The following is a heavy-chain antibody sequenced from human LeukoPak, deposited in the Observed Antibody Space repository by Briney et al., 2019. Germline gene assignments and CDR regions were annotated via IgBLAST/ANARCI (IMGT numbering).Heavy chain of an antibody. CDR2: MNPNSGNT. V-gene: IGHV1-8*01. Sequence: GASVKVSCKASGYTFTSYDINWVRQATGQGLEWMGWMNPNSGNTGYAQKFQGRVTMTRNTSISTAYMELSSLRSEDTAVYYCARGRRWFGESECRFDPWGQGTLDTVSS. D-gene: IGHD3-10*01. CDR3: ARGRRWFGESECRFDP. J-gene: IGHJ5*02. CDR1: GYTFTSYD.